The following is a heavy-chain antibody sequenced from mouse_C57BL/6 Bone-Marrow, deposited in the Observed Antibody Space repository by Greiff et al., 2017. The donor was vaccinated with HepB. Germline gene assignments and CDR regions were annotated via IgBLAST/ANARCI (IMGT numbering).Heavy chain of an antibody. Sequence: VKLMESGPGLVAPSQRLSITCTVSGFSLTSYGVDWVRQSPGKGLEWLGVIWGVGSTNYNSALKSRLSISKDNSKSQVFLKMNRLHTDDTAMYYCAGDDYGFAYWGQGTLVTVSA. D-gene: IGHD2-4*01. CDR2: IWGVGST. CDR3: AGDDYGFAY. J-gene: IGHJ3*01. CDR1: GFSLTSYG. V-gene: IGHV2-6*01.